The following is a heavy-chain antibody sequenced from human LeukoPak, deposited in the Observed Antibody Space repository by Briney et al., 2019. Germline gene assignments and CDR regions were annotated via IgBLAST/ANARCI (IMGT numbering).Heavy chain of an antibody. CDR2: IYYSGST. CDR3: ARWGYSSDPHAE. J-gene: IGHJ4*02. D-gene: IGHD6-25*01. Sequence: SETLSLTCTVSGGSISSGGYYWSWIRQHPGKGLEWIGYIYYSGSTYYNPSLKSRVTISVDTSKNQFSLKLSSMTAADTAVYYCARWGYSSDPHAEWGQGTLVTVSS. CDR1: GGSISSGGYY. V-gene: IGHV4-31*03.